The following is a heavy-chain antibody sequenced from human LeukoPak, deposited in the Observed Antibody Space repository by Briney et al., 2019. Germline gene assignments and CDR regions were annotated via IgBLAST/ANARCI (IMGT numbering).Heavy chain of an antibody. CDR3: VRESIGFDY. CDR2: ISSSSRTR. J-gene: IGHJ4*02. Sequence: QSGGSLRLPCAASGFNFSTYNVNWVRQAPGKGLDWVSYISSSSRTRYYADSVKGRFTISRDNAKDSLYLQMNSLRAEDTAAYYCVRESIGFDYWGQGTLVTVSS. CDR1: GFNFSTYN. V-gene: IGHV3-48*04. D-gene: IGHD2-15*01.